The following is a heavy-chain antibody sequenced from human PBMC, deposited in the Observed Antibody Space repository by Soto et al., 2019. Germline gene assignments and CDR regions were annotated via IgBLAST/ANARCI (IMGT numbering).Heavy chain of an antibody. CDR2: LKDRSQNYAT. Sequence: EVHLVESGGGLVQPGGTARLSCAASGFSVSGWYMDWVRQAPGKGLEWVARLKDRSQNYATEYAASVKGRFTVSRHASQHSMYLQMNSLKIEDTAVYYCAREGDARWLDSWGQGTLVTVS. CDR3: AREGDARWLDS. V-gene: IGHV3-72*01. J-gene: IGHJ5*01. CDR1: GFSVSGWY. D-gene: IGHD1-26*01.